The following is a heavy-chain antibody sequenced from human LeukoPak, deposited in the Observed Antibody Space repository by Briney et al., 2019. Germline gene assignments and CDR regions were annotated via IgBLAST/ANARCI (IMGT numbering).Heavy chain of an antibody. D-gene: IGHD3-10*01. CDR3: ARASNPYYYGSGSLY. J-gene: IGHJ4*02. CDR2: VKQDESEK. Sequence: GGSLRLSCAASGFTFSNYWMTWVRQAPGKGLERVANVKQDESEKNYVDSVKGRFSISRDNAKSSLYLQMNSLRAEDTAVYYCARASNPYYYGSGSLYWGQGTLVTVSS. V-gene: IGHV3-7*01. CDR1: GFTFSNYW.